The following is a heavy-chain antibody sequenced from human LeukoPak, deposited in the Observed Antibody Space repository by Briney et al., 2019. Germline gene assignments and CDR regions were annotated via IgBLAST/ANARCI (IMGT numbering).Heavy chain of an antibody. J-gene: IGHJ4*02. Sequence: SQTLSLTCTVSGGSISSGDYYWSWIRQPPGKGLEWIGEINHSGSTNYNPSLKSRVTISVDTSKNQFSLKLSSVTAADTAVYYCARGQAIFGVVIIGGDYFDYWGQGTLVTVSS. CDR2: INHSGST. CDR3: ARGQAIFGVVIIGGDYFDY. V-gene: IGHV4-30-4*08. D-gene: IGHD3-3*01. CDR1: GGSISSGDYY.